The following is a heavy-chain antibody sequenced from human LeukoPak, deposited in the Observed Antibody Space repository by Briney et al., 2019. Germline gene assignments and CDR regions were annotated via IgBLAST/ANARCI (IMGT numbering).Heavy chain of an antibody. CDR3: AKTHSSSWHPLDF. J-gene: IGHJ4*02. Sequence: GGSLRLSCAASGFPFSSYAMSWVRQAPGKGLEWVSAIVGDGGSTYYADSVKGRFTISRDKSNNTLYLQMNNLRAEDTAVYYCAKTHSSSWHPLDFWGQGTLVTASS. V-gene: IGHV3-23*01. CDR2: IVGDGGST. CDR1: GFPFSSYA. D-gene: IGHD6-13*01.